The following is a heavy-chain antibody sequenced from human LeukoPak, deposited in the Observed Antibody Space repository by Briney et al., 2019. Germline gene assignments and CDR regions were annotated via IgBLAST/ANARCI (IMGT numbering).Heavy chain of an antibody. J-gene: IGHJ6*03. CDR1: GFTVSSNY. Sequence: AGGSLRLSCTASGFTVSSNYMSWVRQAPGKGLEWVSVIYSGGSTYYADSVKGRFAISRDNSKNTLYLQMCSLRAEDTAVYYCARATFWSGYQRDSWYMDVWGKGTTATVSS. V-gene: IGHV3-66*02. CDR3: ARATFWSGYQRDSWYMDV. D-gene: IGHD3-3*01. CDR2: IYSGGST.